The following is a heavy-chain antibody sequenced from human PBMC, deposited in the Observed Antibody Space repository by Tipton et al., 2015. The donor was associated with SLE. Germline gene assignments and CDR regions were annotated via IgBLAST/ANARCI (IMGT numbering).Heavy chain of an antibody. CDR2: INQDGNEK. Sequence: SLRLSCAASGFTFWSYWMSWVRQAPGKGLEWVANINQDGNEKKYVDSVKGRFTISRDNSKNTLYLQMNSLRAEDTAVYYCARDPLWVMVYVAAFDIWGQGTMVTVSS. J-gene: IGHJ3*02. CDR3: ARDPLWVMVYVAAFDI. V-gene: IGHV3-7*01. D-gene: IGHD2-8*01. CDR1: GFTFWSYW.